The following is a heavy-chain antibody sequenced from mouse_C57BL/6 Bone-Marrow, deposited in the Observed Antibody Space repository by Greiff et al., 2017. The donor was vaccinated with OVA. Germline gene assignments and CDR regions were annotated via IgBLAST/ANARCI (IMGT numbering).Heavy chain of an antibody. CDR3: ARPCNWDDFDY. CDR2: INPSTGGT. V-gene: IGHV1-42*01. Sequence: VQLKQSGPELVKPGASVKISCKASGYSFTGYYMNWVKQSPEKSLEWIGEINPSTGGTTYNQKFKAKSTLTVDKSSSTAYMQLKSLTSEDSAVYYCARPCNWDDFDYWGQGTTLTVSS. D-gene: IGHD4-1*01. CDR1: GYSFTGYY. J-gene: IGHJ2*01.